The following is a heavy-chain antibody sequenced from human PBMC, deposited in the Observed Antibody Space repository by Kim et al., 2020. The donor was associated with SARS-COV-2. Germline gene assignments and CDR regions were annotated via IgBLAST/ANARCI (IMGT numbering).Heavy chain of an antibody. D-gene: IGHD6-19*01. CDR3: AREQWKGKGPAHYYYGLGV. Sequence: GGSLRLSCAASGFTVSSNYMSWVRQAPGKGLEWVSVIYSGGSTYYAAAAKGRCTTTRDNSKNTLYLQMISRRAEDTAADYCAREQWKGKGPAHYYYGLGV. CDR2: IYSGGST. CDR1: GFTVSSNY. V-gene: IGHV3-53*01. J-gene: IGHJ6*01.